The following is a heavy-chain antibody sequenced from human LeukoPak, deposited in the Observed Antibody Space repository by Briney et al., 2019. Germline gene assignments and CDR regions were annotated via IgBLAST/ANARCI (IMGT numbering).Heavy chain of an antibody. CDR2: VNPNSGGT. CDR1: GNTFTGYY. V-gene: IGHV1-2*02. Sequence: VASVKVSCKASGNTFTGYYMHWVRQAPGQGLEWMGWVNPNSGGTNYAQKFQGRVTMTRDTSISTAYMELSRLRSDDTAVYYCARDKFRSITGTSLIEHNWFDPWGQGTLVTVSS. D-gene: IGHD1-7*01. CDR3: ARDKFRSITGTSLIEHNWFDP. J-gene: IGHJ5*02.